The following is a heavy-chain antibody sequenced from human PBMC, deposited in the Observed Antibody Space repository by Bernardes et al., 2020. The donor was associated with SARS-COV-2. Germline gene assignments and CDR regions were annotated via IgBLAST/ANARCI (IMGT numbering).Heavy chain of an antibody. D-gene: IGHD4-17*01. Sequence: GGPLRFSCAASGFIFSSYAMNWVRRAPGKGLQWVSSITASTTYIQYTDSVEGRFTVSRDNAKNSRYLEMTSLRAEDTAIYYCARILRDNGFGSGYYDLWGRGTLVTVSS. V-gene: IGHV3-21*01. J-gene: IGHJ2*01. CDR1: GFIFSSYA. CDR3: ARILRDNGFGSGYYDL. CDR2: ITASTTYI.